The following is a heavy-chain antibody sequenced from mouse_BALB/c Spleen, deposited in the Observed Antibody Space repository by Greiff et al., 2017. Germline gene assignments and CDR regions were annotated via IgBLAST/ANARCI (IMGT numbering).Heavy chain of an antibody. D-gene: IGHD4-1*01. CDR1: GFTFSSYG. Sequence: DVMLVESGGDLVKPGGSLKLSCAASGFTFSSYGMSWVRQTPDKRLEWVATISSGGSYTYYPDSVKGRFTISRDNAKNTLYLQMSSLKSEDTAMYYCARHPGTGFDYWGQGTTLTVSS. CDR3: ARHPGTGFDY. CDR2: ISSGGSYT. J-gene: IGHJ2*01. V-gene: IGHV5-6*02.